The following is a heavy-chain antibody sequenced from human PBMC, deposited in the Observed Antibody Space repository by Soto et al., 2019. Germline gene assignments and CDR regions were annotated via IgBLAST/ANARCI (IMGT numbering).Heavy chain of an antibody. V-gene: IGHV3-48*02. Sequence: PGGSLRLSCEASEFTISECSMNWVRQTPGKGLEWLAYITTRTGNVHYADSVRGRFTISADIAENSVILQMNTLRDEDSAVYYCARGDYHDSSGPFSDGFDIWGQGTMVTVSS. CDR3: ARGDYHDSSGPFSDGFDI. CDR1: EFTISECS. CDR2: ITTRTGNV. J-gene: IGHJ3*02. D-gene: IGHD3-22*01.